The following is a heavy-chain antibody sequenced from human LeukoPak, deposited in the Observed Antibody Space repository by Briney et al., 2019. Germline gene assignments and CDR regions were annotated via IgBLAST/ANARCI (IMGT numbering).Heavy chain of an antibody. CDR2: INSDGSTT. CDR3: ARVTSSWQNWFDP. D-gene: IGHD6-13*01. CDR1: GFTFSSYW. Sequence: PGGSLRLSCAASGFTFSSYWMHWGRQPPGKGLGWVSRINSDGSTTNYADSVKGRFTISRDNAKNTLYLQMNSLRAEDTAVYYCARVTSSWQNWFDPWGQGTLVTVSS. J-gene: IGHJ5*02. V-gene: IGHV3-74*01.